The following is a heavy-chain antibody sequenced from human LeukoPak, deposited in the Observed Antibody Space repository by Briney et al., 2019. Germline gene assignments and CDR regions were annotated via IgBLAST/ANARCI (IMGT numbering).Heavy chain of an antibody. Sequence: PSETPSLTCAVYGGSFSGYYWSWIRQPPGKGLEWIGEINHSGSTNYNPSLKRRVTISVDTSKNQFSLKLSSVTAADTAVYYCASDLFDDLDVWGKGTTVTVPS. J-gene: IGHJ6*04. CDR1: GGSFSGYY. CDR2: INHSGST. D-gene: IGHD3-3*01. V-gene: IGHV4-34*01. CDR3: ASDLFDDLDV.